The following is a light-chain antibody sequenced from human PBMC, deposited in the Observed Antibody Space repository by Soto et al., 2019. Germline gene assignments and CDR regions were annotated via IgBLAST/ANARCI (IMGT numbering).Light chain of an antibody. J-gene: IGKJ1*01. CDR2: GSS. V-gene: IGKV3-15*01. CDR3: RQYRNWPRT. Sequence: EIGMTQSPATRSVSPVETATLSCRASHSLDIDLAWYQPKPGQAPRILIXGSSTRAIDIPGRFRGRGSGTEFTLTITSLQSEGIAFYYSRQYRNWPRTFGQGTKVDIK. CDR1: HSLDID.